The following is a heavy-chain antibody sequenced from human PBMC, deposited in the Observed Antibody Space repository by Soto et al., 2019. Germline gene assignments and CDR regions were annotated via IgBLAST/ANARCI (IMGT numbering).Heavy chain of an antibody. CDR1: GFTFSSYD. CDR3: ARAPGLRFLEWLEGAYGMDV. CDR2: IGTAGDT. D-gene: IGHD3-3*01. J-gene: IGHJ6*02. V-gene: IGHV3-13*01. Sequence: EVQLVESGGGLVQPGGSLRLSCAASGFTFSSYDMHWVRQATGKGLEWVSGIGTAGDTYYPGSVKGRFTISRENAKNSLYLQMNSLRAEDTAVYYCARAPGLRFLEWLEGAYGMDVWGQGTTVTVSS.